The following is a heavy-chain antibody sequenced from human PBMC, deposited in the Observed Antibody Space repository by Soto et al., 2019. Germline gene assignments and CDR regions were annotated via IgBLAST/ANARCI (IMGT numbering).Heavy chain of an antibody. CDR2: IKSKVNGGTT. V-gene: IGHV3-15*07. J-gene: IGHJ4*01. Sequence: PGGSLRLSCAASGFTFSNAWINWVRQAPGKGLEWVGRIKSKVNGGTTDFAASVKGRFAISRDDSTHMVYLQMTSLKTEDTAIYYCTTDSYMTTIVVRFDYWGHGTLVTVSS. CDR3: TTDSYMTTIVVRFDY. D-gene: IGHD3-22*01. CDR1: GFTFSNAW.